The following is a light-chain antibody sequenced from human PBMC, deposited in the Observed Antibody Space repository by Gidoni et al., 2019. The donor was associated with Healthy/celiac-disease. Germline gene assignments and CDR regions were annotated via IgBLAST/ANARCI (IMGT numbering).Light chain of an antibody. CDR3: QQYNSRPPWT. J-gene: IGKJ1*01. Sequence: ETVTTQSPATLSVSPGDRATLTCRASQSVSSYLAWYQQKPGQAPKLLIYGASTRATGVPARFSGSGSGTEFTLTISSLQSEDFAIYYCQQYNSRPPWTFGRGTKVEIK. V-gene: IGKV3-15*01. CDR1: QSVSSY. CDR2: GAS.